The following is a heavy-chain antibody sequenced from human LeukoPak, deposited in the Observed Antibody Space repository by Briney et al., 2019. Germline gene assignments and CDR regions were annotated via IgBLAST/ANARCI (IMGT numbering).Heavy chain of an antibody. D-gene: IGHD2-2*01. CDR3: ATSTSRAKNWFDP. CDR1: GFTFSSYW. CDR2: INSDGSST. V-gene: IGHV3-74*01. J-gene: IGHJ5*02. Sequence: PGGSLRLSYAASGFTFSSYWMHWVRQAPGKGLVWVSRINSDGSSTSYADSVKGRFTISRDNAKNTLYLQMNSLRAEDAAVYYCATSTSRAKNWFDPWGQGTLVTVSS.